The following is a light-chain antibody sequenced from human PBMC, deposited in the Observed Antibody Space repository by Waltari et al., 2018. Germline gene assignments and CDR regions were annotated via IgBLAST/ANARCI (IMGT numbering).Light chain of an antibody. Sequence: DIQMTQSPSSVSASVGDRVPITCRASQDITGWLAWYQQKPGKGTKMLIYSVSTLQSGVPTRFSGSGSGTKFTLTIASLQSEDSGTYYCQQATSFPPTFGGGTKVE. CDR1: QDITGW. J-gene: IGKJ4*01. V-gene: IGKV1-12*01. CDR2: SVS. CDR3: QQATSFPPT.